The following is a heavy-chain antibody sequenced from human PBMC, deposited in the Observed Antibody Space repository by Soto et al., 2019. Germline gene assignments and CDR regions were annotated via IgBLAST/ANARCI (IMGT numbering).Heavy chain of an antibody. V-gene: IGHV3-23*01. Sequence: EVQLLESGGGLVQPGGSLRLSCAASGFTFSSYAMSWVRQAPGKGLEWVSAISGGGDSTYYADSVKGRFTISGDKSKNTLSLQRNSLRAEDTAVYYCAKCSTTIWIVVARGFDYWGQGTLVTVSS. J-gene: IGHJ4*02. D-gene: IGHD3-22*01. CDR3: AKCSTTIWIVVARGFDY. CDR1: GFTFSSYA. CDR2: ISGGGDST.